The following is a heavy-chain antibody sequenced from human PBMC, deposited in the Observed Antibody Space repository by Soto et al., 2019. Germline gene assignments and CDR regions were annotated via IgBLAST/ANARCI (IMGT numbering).Heavy chain of an antibody. Sequence: TGGSLRLSCVASGFPFNGYGMHWVRQAPGKGLEWLSYISSSGSMMYYADSVKGRFTISRDNTKNSLYLQMNSLRAEDTAVYYCAKEDTAINSLDYWGQGTLVTVSS. CDR1: GFPFNGYG. CDR3: AKEDTAINSLDY. D-gene: IGHD2-15*01. J-gene: IGHJ4*02. CDR2: ISSSGSMM. V-gene: IGHV3-48*01.